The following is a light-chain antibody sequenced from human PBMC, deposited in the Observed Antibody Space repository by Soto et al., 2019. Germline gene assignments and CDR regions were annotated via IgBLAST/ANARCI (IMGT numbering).Light chain of an antibody. J-gene: IGKJ3*01. Sequence: EIVLTQSPGTLSLSPGQRATLSCRASQRIRSNYLAWYQQKPGQAPRLLIYDASTRSSGIPARFSGSGSGTDFTLTINGLDPEDFAVYYCQQYGSSRWSFGPGTKVDV. CDR2: DAS. CDR3: QQYGSSRWS. CDR1: QRIRSNY. V-gene: IGKV3-20*01.